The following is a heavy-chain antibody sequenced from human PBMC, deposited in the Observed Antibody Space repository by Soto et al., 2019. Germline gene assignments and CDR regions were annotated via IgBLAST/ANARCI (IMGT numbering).Heavy chain of an antibody. J-gene: IGHJ4*02. CDR1: GFIFTSYT. V-gene: IGHV3-21*02. CDR3: ARGPLYYFDY. CDR2: ISSSSTNI. Sequence: EVQLVESGGGLVKPGGSLRLSCAASGFIFTSYTMNWVRRAPGMGLEWVSSISSSSTNIHYADSVKGRFTISRDNAKKSLYLQMNSLRAEDTAVYYCARGPLYYFDYWGQGTLVTVSS.